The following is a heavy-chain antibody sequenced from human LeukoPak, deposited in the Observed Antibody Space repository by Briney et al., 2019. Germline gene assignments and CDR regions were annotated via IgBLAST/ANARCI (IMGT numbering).Heavy chain of an antibody. D-gene: IGHD3-3*01. J-gene: IGHJ4*02. Sequence: GGSLRLSCAASGFTFSNAWMSWVRQAPGKGLEWVGRIKSKTDGGTTDYAAPVKGRFTISRDDSKNTLYLQMNSLKTEDTAVYYCTTLYYDFWSGYFSFDYWGQGTLVTVSS. CDR2: IKSKTDGGTT. CDR3: TTLYYDFWSGYFSFDY. CDR1: GFTFSNAW. V-gene: IGHV3-15*01.